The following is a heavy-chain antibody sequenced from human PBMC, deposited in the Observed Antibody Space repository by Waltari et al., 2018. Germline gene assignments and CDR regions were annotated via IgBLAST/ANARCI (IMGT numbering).Heavy chain of an antibody. CDR2: ISDTGTDT. CDR1: GITFSNYA. J-gene: IGHJ3*02. V-gene: IGHV3-23*01. Sequence: EVQLLESGGGLVQPGGSLRLSCAASGITFSNYAMTWVRQAPGKGLEWVSAISDTGTDTYFADSVKGRFTISRDNSKNTLYLQMNSLRAEDTAVYYCARGTVAGTFDAFDIWGQGTMVTVSS. D-gene: IGHD6-19*01. CDR3: ARGTVAGTFDAFDI.